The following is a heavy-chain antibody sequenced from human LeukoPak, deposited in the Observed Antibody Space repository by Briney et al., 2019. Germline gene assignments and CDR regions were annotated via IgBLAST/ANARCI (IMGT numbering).Heavy chain of an antibody. D-gene: IGHD5-18*01. CDR2: IRYDGSNK. CDR1: GFTFSSYG. Sequence: GGSLRLSCAASGFTFSSYGMHWVRQAPGKGLEWVAFIRYDGSNKYYADSVKGRFTISRYNSKNTLYLQMNSLRAEDTAVYYCAKGLSYGELYYFDYWGQGTLVTVSS. CDR3: AKGLSYGELYYFDY. J-gene: IGHJ4*02. V-gene: IGHV3-30*02.